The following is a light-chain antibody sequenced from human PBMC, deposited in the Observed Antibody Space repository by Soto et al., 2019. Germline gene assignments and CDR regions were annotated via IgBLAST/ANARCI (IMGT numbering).Light chain of an antibody. Sequence: QSVLTQAPSASGTPGQRVIISCSGSSSNIGRDFVSWYQQLPVMAPKLLIYKNYQRPSGVPDRFSASKSGTSASLAISGLRSEDEADYYCVAWDDSLSGYVFGTGTKVTVL. V-gene: IGLV1-47*01. CDR2: KNY. CDR1: SSNIGRDF. J-gene: IGLJ1*01. CDR3: VAWDDSLSGYV.